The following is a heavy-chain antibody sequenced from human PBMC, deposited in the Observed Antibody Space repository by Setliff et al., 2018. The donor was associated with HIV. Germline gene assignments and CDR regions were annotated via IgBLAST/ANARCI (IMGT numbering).Heavy chain of an antibody. Sequence: PSETLSLTCTVSGGSIRSSSSYWGWIRQPPGKGLEWIGGITPSGRTNSNHSLKSRVTMSMDTSKNQFSLKLNSVTAIDTALYYCARAKFYYDSSGFFPLPAAFDFWGQGTMVTVSS. CDR2: ITPSGRT. D-gene: IGHD3-22*01. CDR1: GGSIRSSSSY. J-gene: IGHJ3*01. CDR3: ARAKFYYDSSGFFPLPAAFDF. V-gene: IGHV4-39*07.